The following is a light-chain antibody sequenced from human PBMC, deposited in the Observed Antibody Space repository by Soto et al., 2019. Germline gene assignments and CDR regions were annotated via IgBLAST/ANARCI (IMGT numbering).Light chain of an antibody. V-gene: IGKV3-15*01. CDR3: QQSSNWPPIN. J-gene: IGKJ5*01. CDR2: DAS. CDR1: QSIRSD. Sequence: EIVMTQSPATLSVSPGERATLSCRSSQSIRSDLAWYQQRPGQAPRLLIYDASTRAAGIPARFIGSGSGTEFTLTISSLQSEDFAVYYCQQSSNWPPINFGQGTRLEIK.